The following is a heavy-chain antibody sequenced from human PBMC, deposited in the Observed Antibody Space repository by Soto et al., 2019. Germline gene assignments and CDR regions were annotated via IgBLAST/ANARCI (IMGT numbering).Heavy chain of an antibody. V-gene: IGHV3-30*18. D-gene: IGHD6-19*01. CDR1: GFTFSSYG. CDR2: ISYDGSNK. CDR3: AKDHGSGWPLDY. Sequence: QVQLVESGGGVVQPGRSLRLSCAASGFTFSSYGMHWVRQAPGKGLEWVAVISYDGSNKYYADSVKGRFTISRDNSKNTLYLQMSSLRAEDTAVYYCAKDHGSGWPLDYWGQGTLVTVSS. J-gene: IGHJ4*02.